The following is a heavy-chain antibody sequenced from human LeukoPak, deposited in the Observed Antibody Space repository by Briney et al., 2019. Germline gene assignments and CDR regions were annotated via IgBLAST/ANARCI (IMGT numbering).Heavy chain of an antibody. J-gene: IGHJ4*02. CDR2: ISYDGSNK. Sequence: GGSLRLSCAASGFTFSSYSMNWVRQAPGKGLEWVAVISYDGSNKYYADSVKGRFTISRDNSKNTLYLQMNSLRAEDTAVYYCASHRDYFDYWGQGTLVTVSS. CDR1: GFTFSSYS. V-gene: IGHV3-30*03. CDR3: ASHRDYFDY.